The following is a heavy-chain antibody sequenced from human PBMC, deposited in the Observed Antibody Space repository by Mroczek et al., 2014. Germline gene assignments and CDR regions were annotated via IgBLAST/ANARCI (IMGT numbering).Heavy chain of an antibody. J-gene: IGHJ3*01. V-gene: IGHV4-39*01. Sequence: QVQLQESGPGLVKPSETLSLTCTVSGGSISRSTFYGGWIRQSPGKGLEWIGSFYTGTIYYNPSLKSRVTISVDMSKNQFSLRFTSVTAADTAVYYCARGYSGSWYVRATFEVWGQGTMVTVSS. CDR2: FYTGTI. CDR1: GGSISRSTFY. CDR3: ARGYSGSWYVRATFEV. D-gene: IGHD2-15*01.